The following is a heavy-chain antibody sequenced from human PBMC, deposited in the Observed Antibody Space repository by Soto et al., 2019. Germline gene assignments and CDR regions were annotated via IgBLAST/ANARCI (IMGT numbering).Heavy chain of an antibody. J-gene: IGHJ4*02. Sequence: EVQLVESGGGLVQPGGSLKLSCAASGFTFSGSAMHWVRQASGKGLEWVGRIRSKANSYATAYAASVKGRFTISRDDSKNTAYLQMDSLKTEDTAVYYCISMPTVTTFSDYWGQGTLVTVSS. CDR2: IRSKANSYAT. D-gene: IGHD4-17*01. CDR1: GFTFSGSA. V-gene: IGHV3-73*02. CDR3: ISMPTVTTFSDY.